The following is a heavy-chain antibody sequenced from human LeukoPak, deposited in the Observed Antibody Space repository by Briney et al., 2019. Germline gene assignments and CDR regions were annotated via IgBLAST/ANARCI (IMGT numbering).Heavy chain of an antibody. J-gene: IGHJ6*02. V-gene: IGHV4-39*07. D-gene: IGHD1-7*01. CDR2: IYYSGST. CDR3: ARDNWNYGSSMDV. Sequence: PSETLSLTCTVSGGSISSSNYYWGWIRQPPGKGLEWIGSIYYSGSTYYNPSLKSRVTISVDTSKNQFSLKLSSVTAADTAVYYCARDNWNYGSSMDVWGQGTTVTVSS. CDR1: GGSISSSNYY.